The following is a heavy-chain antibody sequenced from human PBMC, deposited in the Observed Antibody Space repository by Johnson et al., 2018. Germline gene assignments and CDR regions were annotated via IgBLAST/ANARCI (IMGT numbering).Heavy chain of an antibody. D-gene: IGHD4-17*01. Sequence: EVQLVESGGGLVQPGRSLRLSCAASGFTFDDYAMHWVRQAPGKGLEWVSGISWNSGSIGYADSVKGRFTISRDNAKNSLYLQMNSLRTEDTAVYYCARGYGQVFEIWGQGTMVTVSS. V-gene: IGHV3-9*01. CDR2: ISWNSGSI. CDR3: ARGYGQVFEI. CDR1: GFTFDDYA. J-gene: IGHJ3*02.